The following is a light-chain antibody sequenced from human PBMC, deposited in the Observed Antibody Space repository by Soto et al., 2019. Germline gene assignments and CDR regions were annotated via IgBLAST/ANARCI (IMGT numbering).Light chain of an antibody. CDR2: DAS. Sequence: EIVMTQSPATLSVSPGERATLSCRASQSVSSDLAWYHQKPGQAPRLLIYDASNRATGVPARFSGSGSGSDFTLTICSLEPEDFAVYYCQQRSNWPPTFGQGTRLEIK. V-gene: IGKV3-11*01. CDR3: QQRSNWPPT. J-gene: IGKJ5*01. CDR1: QSVSSD.